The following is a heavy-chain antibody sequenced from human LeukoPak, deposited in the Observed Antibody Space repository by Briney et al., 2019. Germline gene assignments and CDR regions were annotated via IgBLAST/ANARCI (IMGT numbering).Heavy chain of an antibody. CDR2: INHSGST. J-gene: IGHJ3*02. CDR3: ARVGRTENAFDI. Sequence: SETLSLTCAVYGGSFSGYYWSWIRQPPGKGLEWIGEINHSGSTSYNPSLKSRVTISVDTSKNQFSLKLSSVTAADTAVYYCARVGRTENAFDIWGQGTMVTVSS. V-gene: IGHV4-34*01. CDR1: GGSFSGYY. D-gene: IGHD3-16*01.